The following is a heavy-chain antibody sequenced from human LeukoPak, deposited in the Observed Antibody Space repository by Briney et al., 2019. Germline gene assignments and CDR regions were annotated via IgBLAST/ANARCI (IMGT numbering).Heavy chain of an antibody. CDR3: ARGPLDAFDI. CDR1: GFTFSNYS. Sequence: PTGGSLRLSCAASGFTFSNYSMNWVRQAPGKGLEWVSYISSSSSTIYYADSVKGRYTISRDNAKNSLYLQMNSLRAEDTAVYYCARGPLDAFDIWGQGTMVTVSS. V-gene: IGHV3-48*01. CDR2: ISSSSSTI. J-gene: IGHJ3*02.